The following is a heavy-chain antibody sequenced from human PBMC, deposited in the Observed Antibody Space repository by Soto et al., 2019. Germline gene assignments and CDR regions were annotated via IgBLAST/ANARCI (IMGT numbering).Heavy chain of an antibody. CDR2: INHSGST. V-gene: IGHV4-34*01. CDR3: ARGPKTFWVVVPAAIARYGMDV. J-gene: IGHJ6*02. D-gene: IGHD2-2*01. Sequence: PSETLSLTCAVYGGSFSGYYWSWIRQPPGKGLEWIGEINHSGSTNYNPSLKSRVTISVDTSKNQFSLKLSSVTAADTAVYYCARGPKTFWVVVPAAIARYGMDVWGQGTTVTVSS. CDR1: GGSFSGYY.